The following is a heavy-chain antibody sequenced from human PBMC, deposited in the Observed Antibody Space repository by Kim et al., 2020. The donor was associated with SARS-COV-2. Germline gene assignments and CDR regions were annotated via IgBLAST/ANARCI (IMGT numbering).Heavy chain of an antibody. D-gene: IGHD2-2*01. J-gene: IGHJ6*02. CDR2: ISYDGSNK. V-gene: IGHV3-30*18. CDR3: AKHLRGYCSSTSCPYGMDV. CDR1: GFTFSSYG. Sequence: GGSLRLSCAASGFTFSSYGMHWVRQAPGKGLEWVAVISYDGSNKYYADSVKGRFTISRDNSKNTLYLQMNSLRAEDTAVYYCAKHLRGYCSSTSCPYGMDVWGLGTTVTVSS.